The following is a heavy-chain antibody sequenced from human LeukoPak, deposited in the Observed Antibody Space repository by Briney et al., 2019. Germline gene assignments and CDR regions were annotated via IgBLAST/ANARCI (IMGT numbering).Heavy chain of an antibody. CDR2: IYHSGST. D-gene: IGHD3-10*01. CDR1: GGSISSGGYS. Sequence: SETLSLTCAVSGGSISSGGYSWSWIRQPPGKGLEWIGYIYHSGSTYYNPSLKSRATISVDRSKNQFSLKLSSVTAADTAVYYCAREKFGESRWFDPWGQGTLVTVSS. CDR3: AREKFGESRWFDP. J-gene: IGHJ5*02. V-gene: IGHV4-30-2*01.